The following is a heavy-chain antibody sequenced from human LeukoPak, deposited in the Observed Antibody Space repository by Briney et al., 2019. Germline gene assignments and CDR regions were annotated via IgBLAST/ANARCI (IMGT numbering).Heavy chain of an antibody. Sequence: GGSLRLSCAAYGFTFSIYAMSWVRQAPGKGLEWVSAISGSGGSTYYADSVKGRFTISRDNSKNTLYLQMNSLRAEDTAVYYCAKVHYDYVWGSYRYTVLDYWGQGTLVTVSS. CDR2: ISGSGGST. CDR1: GFTFSIYA. D-gene: IGHD3-16*02. J-gene: IGHJ4*02. CDR3: AKVHYDYVWGSYRYTVLDY. V-gene: IGHV3-23*01.